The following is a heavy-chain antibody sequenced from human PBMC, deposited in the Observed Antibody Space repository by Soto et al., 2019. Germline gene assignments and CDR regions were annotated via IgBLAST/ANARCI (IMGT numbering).Heavy chain of an antibody. J-gene: IGHJ3*02. CDR1: GYTFTTYG. CDR2: ISGFDGDT. D-gene: IGHD2-15*01. Sequence: QVQLMQSGAELKKPGASVQVSCKASGYTFTTYGLSWVRQAPGQGLEWIGWISGFDGDTNYARHRQGRVTMTADTSTSTANMELRSLRSGDTAVYFCARDLVYWGSSSCYDAVFDIWGQGTMVTVSS. CDR3: ARDLVYWGSSSCYDAVFDI. V-gene: IGHV1-18*01.